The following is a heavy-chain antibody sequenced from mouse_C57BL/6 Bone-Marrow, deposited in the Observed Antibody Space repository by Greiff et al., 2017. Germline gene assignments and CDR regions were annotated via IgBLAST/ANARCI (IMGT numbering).Heavy chain of an antibody. D-gene: IGHD2-1*01. CDR2: IRNKANNHAT. Sequence: EVQLQESGGGLVQPGGSMKLSCAASGFTFSDAWMDWVRQSPEKGLEWVAEIRNKANNHATYYAESVKGRFTISRDDSKSSVYLQMNSLRAEDTSIYYCRSYYGNYGYYFDYWGQGTTLTVSS. CDR3: RSYYGNYGYYFDY. J-gene: IGHJ2*01. V-gene: IGHV6-6*01. CDR1: GFTFSDAW.